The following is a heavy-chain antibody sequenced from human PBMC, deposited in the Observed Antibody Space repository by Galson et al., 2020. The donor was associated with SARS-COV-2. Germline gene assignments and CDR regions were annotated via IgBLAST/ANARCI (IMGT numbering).Heavy chain of an antibody. V-gene: IGHV1-18*04. Sequence: ASVKVSCKASGYTFTSYGISWVRQAPGQGLEWMGWISAYYGNTNYAQKLQGRVTMTTDTSTSTAYMELRSLRSDDTAVYYCARDQTTYYDFWSGYFYYFDYWGQGTLVTVSS. CDR1: GYTFTSYG. CDR3: ARDQTTYYDFWSGYFYYFDY. CDR2: ISAYYGNT. J-gene: IGHJ4*02. D-gene: IGHD3-3*01.